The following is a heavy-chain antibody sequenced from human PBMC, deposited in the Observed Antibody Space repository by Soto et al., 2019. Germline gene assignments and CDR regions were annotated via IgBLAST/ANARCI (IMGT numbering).Heavy chain of an antibody. Sequence: XGSLKLSCAASGLTFSSYVMTWVRQAPGKGLEWVSAITGSGVSTYYADSVKGRFTISRDNSRNTLYLQMNSLRAEDTAVFYCAKESTSGTTLDYWGQGTLVTVSS. V-gene: IGHV3-23*01. D-gene: IGHD2-2*01. CDR1: GLTFSSYV. CDR2: ITGSGVST. CDR3: AKESTSGTTLDY. J-gene: IGHJ4*02.